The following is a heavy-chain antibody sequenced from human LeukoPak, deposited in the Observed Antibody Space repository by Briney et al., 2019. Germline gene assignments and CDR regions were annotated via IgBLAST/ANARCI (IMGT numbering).Heavy chain of an antibody. D-gene: IGHD1-26*01. CDR1: RFTLSSYW. CDR3: ARGYWQLGY. J-gene: IGHJ4*02. V-gene: IGHV3-7*01. Sequence: QPGGSLRLSCAVSRFTLSSYWMSWVRQAPGKGLEWVANIKQDGSEKYYVDSVKGRFTISRDNAKNSLYLQMNSLRAEDTAVYYCARGYWQLGYWGQGTLVTVSS. CDR2: IKQDGSEK.